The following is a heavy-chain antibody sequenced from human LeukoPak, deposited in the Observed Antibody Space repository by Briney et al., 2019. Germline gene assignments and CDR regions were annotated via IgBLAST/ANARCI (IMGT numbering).Heavy chain of an antibody. J-gene: IGHJ6*04. CDR2: IYHSGST. V-gene: IGHV4-34*01. Sequence: PSETLCLTCAVYGGSFSDYYWSGIRQPPGKGLEWIGEIYHSGSTNYNPSLKSRVTISVDASKNQFSLKLSSVTAADTAVYYCARDYYYGMDAWGKGTTVTVS. CDR3: ARDYYYGMDA. CDR1: GGSFSDYY.